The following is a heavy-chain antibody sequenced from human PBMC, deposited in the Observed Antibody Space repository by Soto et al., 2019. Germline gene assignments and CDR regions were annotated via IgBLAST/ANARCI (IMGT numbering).Heavy chain of an antibody. Sequence: LRLSCAASGFTFRSYSMNWVRQAPGKGLEWVSSISSSSSYIYYADSVKGRFTISRDNAKNSLYLQMNSLRAEDTAVYYCASDPYILTGYLWGQGTLVTVYS. CDR2: ISSSSSYI. J-gene: IGHJ4*02. V-gene: IGHV3-21*01. CDR1: GFTFRSYS. CDR3: ASDPYILTGYL. D-gene: IGHD3-9*01.